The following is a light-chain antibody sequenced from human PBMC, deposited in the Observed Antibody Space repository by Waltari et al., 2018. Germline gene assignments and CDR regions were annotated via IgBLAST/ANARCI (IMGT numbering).Light chain of an antibody. CDR1: QSIVSW. CDR3: QQYFSGCT. V-gene: IGKV1-5*03. J-gene: IGKJ2*02. Sequence: DIQMTQSPSTLSASVGDRVTITCRASQSIVSWVAWYQQKPGKAPKLLIDKASSLQSWVPSTFSGSGSGTDFTLTISSLQPDDFATYYCQQYFSGCTFGQGTNLEIK. CDR2: KAS.